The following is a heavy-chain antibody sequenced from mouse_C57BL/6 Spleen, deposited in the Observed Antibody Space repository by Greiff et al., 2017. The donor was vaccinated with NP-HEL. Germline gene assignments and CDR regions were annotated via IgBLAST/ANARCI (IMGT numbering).Heavy chain of an antibody. J-gene: IGHJ3*01. Sequence: VQLVESGAELVKPGASVKISCKASGYAFSSYWMNWVKQRPGKGLEWIGQIYPGDGDTNYNGKFKGKATLTADKSSSTAYMQLSSLTSEDSAVYFCARPYYGSSYAFAYWGQGTLVTVSA. CDR3: ARPYYGSSYAFAY. CDR1: GYAFSSYW. V-gene: IGHV1-80*01. D-gene: IGHD1-1*01. CDR2: IYPGDGDT.